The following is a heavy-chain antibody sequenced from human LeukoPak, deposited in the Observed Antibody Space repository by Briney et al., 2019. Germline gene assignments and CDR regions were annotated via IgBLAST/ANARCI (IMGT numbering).Heavy chain of an antibody. CDR3: ARLLVGTLYYFDY. CDR2: IYYSGST. D-gene: IGHD2-21*02. CDR1: GGSISSSSYY. Sequence: SETLSLTCTVSGGSISSSSYYWGWIRQPPDKGLEWIGSIYYSGSTYYNPSLKSRVTISVDTSKNQCSLKLSSVTAADTAVYYCARLLVGTLYYFDYWGQGTLVTVSS. V-gene: IGHV4-39*01. J-gene: IGHJ4*02.